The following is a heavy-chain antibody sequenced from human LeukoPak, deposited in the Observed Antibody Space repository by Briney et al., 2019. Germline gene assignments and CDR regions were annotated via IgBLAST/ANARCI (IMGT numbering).Heavy chain of an antibody. CDR2: ISGSGGST. Sequence: GGSLRLSCAASGFTFSSYGMSWVRQAPGKGLEWVSAISGSGGSTYYADSVKGRFTISRDNFKNTLYLQMNSLRAEDTAVYYCAKDDYYDTSGYRDWGQGTLVTVSS. V-gene: IGHV3-23*01. J-gene: IGHJ4*02. D-gene: IGHD3-22*01. CDR3: AKDDYYDTSGYRD. CDR1: GFTFSSYG.